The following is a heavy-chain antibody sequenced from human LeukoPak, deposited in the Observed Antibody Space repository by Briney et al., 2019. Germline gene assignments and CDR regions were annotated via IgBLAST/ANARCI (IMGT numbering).Heavy chain of an antibody. J-gene: IGHJ4*02. CDR1: GFMFTTYW. D-gene: IGHD6-13*01. CDR3: GGFGYEAAVDL. Sequence: GGPLRLSCAASGFMFTTYWMTWVRQAPGKGPEWVANIKPDGSETYYVDPVKGRFTISRDNTKNLLYLQMNSLRGDDAAVYYCGGFGYEAAVDLWGQGTLVTVSS. V-gene: IGHV3-7*01. CDR2: IKPDGSET.